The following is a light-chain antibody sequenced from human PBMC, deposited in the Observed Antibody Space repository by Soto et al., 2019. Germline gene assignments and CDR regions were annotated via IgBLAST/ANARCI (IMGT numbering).Light chain of an antibody. CDR1: SSNIGSNT. J-gene: IGLJ2*01. V-gene: IGLV1-44*01. CDR3: AAWDESLNGVV. Sequence: QSVLTQPPSASGTPGQRVTISCSGSSSNIGSNTVNCYQQLPGTAPTLLIYSNNQRPSGVPDRFSGSKSGTSASLAISGLQSEDEADYYCAAWDESLNGVVFGGGTKLTVL. CDR2: SNN.